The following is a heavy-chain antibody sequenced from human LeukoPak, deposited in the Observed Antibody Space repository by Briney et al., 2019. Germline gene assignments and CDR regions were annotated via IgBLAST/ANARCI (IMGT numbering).Heavy chain of an antibody. Sequence: PGGSLRLSCAASGFTFSSYWMSWVRQAPGKGLEWVSTISGGGVSTYYADSVKGRFTISRDNSKNTLYLQMNSLRAEDTAVYYCAKILPGNIYYFDYWGQGTLVTVSS. D-gene: IGHD2/OR15-2a*01. CDR2: ISGGGVST. V-gene: IGHV3-23*01. CDR3: AKILPGNIYYFDY. CDR1: GFTFSSYW. J-gene: IGHJ4*02.